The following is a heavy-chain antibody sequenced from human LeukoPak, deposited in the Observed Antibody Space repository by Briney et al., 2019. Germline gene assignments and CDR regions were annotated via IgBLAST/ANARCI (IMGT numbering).Heavy chain of an antibody. J-gene: IGHJ4*02. CDR1: GFTLSDYW. CDR3: TRWIGGFDW. Sequence: GGSLRLSCAASGFTLSDYWMNWVRQTPGKGLEWVANINHDGSEKYYLDSVEGRFTISRDNVKNSLYLQMNSLRAEDTAIYYCTRWIGGFDWWGQGTPVTVSS. V-gene: IGHV3-7*01. D-gene: IGHD3-10*01. CDR2: INHDGSEK.